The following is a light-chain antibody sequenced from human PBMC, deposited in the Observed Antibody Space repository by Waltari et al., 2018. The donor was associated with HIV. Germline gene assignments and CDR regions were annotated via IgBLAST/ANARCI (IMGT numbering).Light chain of an antibody. Sequence: DIQMTQSPFFVSASVGDRVTITCRASQAISSWLTWYQQRPGAAPNLLIYASSTLQSGVPTRFSGSRSGTNFTLTISSLQPEDFATYYCQRADGLPWTFGQGTKVEMK. CDR1: QAISSW. CDR2: ASS. CDR3: QRADGLPWT. V-gene: IGKV1-12*01. J-gene: IGKJ1*01.